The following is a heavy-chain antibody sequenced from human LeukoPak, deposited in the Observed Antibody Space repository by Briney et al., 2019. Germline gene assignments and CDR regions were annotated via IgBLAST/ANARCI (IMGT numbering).Heavy chain of an antibody. CDR2: ISSNGGST. CDR3: ARGAYDGVFDI. J-gene: IGHJ3*02. V-gene: IGHV3-64*04. D-gene: IGHD2-8*01. CDR1: GFTFSSYA. Sequence: PGGSLRLSCSASGFTFSSYAMHWVRQAPGKGLEYVSAISSNGGSTYYADSVKGRFTISRDNAKNTLCLQMNSLRAEDTAVYYCARGAYDGVFDIWGQGTMVTVSS.